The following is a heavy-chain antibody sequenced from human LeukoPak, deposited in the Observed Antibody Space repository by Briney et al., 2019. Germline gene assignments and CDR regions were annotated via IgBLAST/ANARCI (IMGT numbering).Heavy chain of an antibody. Sequence: GGSLRLSCAGSGFTFSRSTMNWVRQAPGKGLEWVSYISGGSSTIHYADSVKGRFTISRDDAKNSLYLQMNSVRAGDTAVYYCTRDLLGIAAAGIFDYWGQGTLVTVSS. J-gene: IGHJ4*02. CDR1: GFTFSRST. D-gene: IGHD6-13*01. V-gene: IGHV3-48*04. CDR3: TRDLLGIAAAGIFDY. CDR2: ISGGSSTI.